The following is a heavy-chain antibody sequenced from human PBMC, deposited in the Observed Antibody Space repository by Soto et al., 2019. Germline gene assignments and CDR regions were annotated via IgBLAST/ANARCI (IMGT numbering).Heavy chain of an antibody. J-gene: IGHJ4*02. CDR3: AREGYCTNGVCYTSGY. CDR2: INPNSGGT. CDR1: GYTFTGYY. Sequence: AASVKVSCKASGYTFTGYYMHWVRQAPGQGLEWMGWINPNSGGTNYAQKFQGRVTMTRDTSISTAYMELSRLRSDDTAVYYCAREGYCTNGVCYTSGYWGQGTLATVSS. D-gene: IGHD2-8*01. V-gene: IGHV1-2*02.